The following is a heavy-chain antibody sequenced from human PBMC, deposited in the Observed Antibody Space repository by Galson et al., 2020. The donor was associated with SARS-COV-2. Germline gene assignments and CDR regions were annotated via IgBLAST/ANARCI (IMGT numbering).Heavy chain of an antibody. D-gene: IGHD1-26*01. CDR3: TRDVSGGASDI. CDR2: ISHDGKIQ. CDR1: GFTFTNYA. V-gene: IGHV3-30*04. Sequence: GGFLRLSFAASGFTFTNYAMHWVRQAPGKGLEWLTVISHDGKIQVYADSVKGRLTISRDNSGNMVFLQIVSLRPDDTALYYCTRDVSGGASDIWGKGTMVTVSS. J-gene: IGHJ3*02.